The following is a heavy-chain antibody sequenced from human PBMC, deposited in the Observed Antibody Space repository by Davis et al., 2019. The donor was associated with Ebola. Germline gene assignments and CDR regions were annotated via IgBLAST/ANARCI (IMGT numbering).Heavy chain of an antibody. CDR3: ASGQLGEGDH. CDR2: INHSGST. Sequence: MPSETLSLTCAVYGGSFSGYYWSWIRQPPGKGLEWIGEINHSGSTNYNPSLKSRVTISVDTSKNQFSLKLSSVTAADTAVYYCASGQLGEGDHWGQGTLVTVSS. V-gene: IGHV4-34*01. CDR1: GGSFSGYY. J-gene: IGHJ4*02. D-gene: IGHD3-10*01.